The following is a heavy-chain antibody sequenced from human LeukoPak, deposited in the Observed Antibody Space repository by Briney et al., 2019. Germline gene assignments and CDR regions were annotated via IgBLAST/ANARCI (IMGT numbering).Heavy chain of an antibody. Sequence: PSQTLSLTCTVSGGSISSGDYYWSWIRQPPGKGLEWIGYIYYSGSTYYNPSLKSRVTISVDTSKNQFSLKLSSVTAADTAVYYCARIPVALLTHYYYYGMDVWGQGTTVTVSS. CDR1: GGSISSGDYY. CDR2: IYYSGST. J-gene: IGHJ6*02. V-gene: IGHV4-30-4*01. CDR3: ARIPVALLTHYYYYGMDV. D-gene: IGHD4-23*01.